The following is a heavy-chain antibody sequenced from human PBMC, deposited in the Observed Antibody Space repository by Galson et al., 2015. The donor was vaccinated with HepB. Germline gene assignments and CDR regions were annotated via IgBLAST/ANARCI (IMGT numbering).Heavy chain of an antibody. CDR2: ISSSSSYT. V-gene: IGHV3-11*05. CDR1: GFTFSDYY. CDR3: ARVWSGTAMVSLDY. J-gene: IGHJ4*02. D-gene: IGHD5-18*01. Sequence: SLRLSCAASGFTFSDYYMSWIRQAPGKGLEWVSYISSSSSYTNYADSVKGRFTISRDNAKNSLYLQMNSLRAEDTAVYYCARVWSGTAMVSLDYWGQGTLVTVSS.